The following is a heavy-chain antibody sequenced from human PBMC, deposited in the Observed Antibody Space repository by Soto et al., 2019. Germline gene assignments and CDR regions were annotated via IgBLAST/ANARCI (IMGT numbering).Heavy chain of an antibody. CDR3: ARLFCSGESCYSTSNDYFDI. J-gene: IGHJ3*02. CDR1: GGSISSFY. V-gene: IGHV4-59*08. Sequence: PSETLSLTCTVSGGSISSFYWSWIRQPPGKRLEWIGYIHHSGSTDYNPSLKSRVTTSVDMSKNQFSLKMTSVPAADTAVYYCARLFCSGESCYSTSNDYFDIWGKGTMVPVSS. CDR2: IHHSGST. D-gene: IGHD2-15*01.